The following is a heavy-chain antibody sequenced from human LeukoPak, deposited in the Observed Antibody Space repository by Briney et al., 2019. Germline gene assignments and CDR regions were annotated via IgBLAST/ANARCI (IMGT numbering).Heavy chain of an antibody. CDR2: INQDGSEK. V-gene: IGHV3-7*01. CDR1: GFTFSSYW. Sequence: GGSLRLSCAASGFTFSSYWMSWVRQAPGKGLEWVANINQDGSEKYYVDSVKGRFTISRDNAKNSLYLQMNSLRAEDTAVYYCARDLRGYSGYDSYGMDVWGQGTTVTVSS. CDR3: ARDLRGYSGYDSYGMDV. D-gene: IGHD5-12*01. J-gene: IGHJ6*02.